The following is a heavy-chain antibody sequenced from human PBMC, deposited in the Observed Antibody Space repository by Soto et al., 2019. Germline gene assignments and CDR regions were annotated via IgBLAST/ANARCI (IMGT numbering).Heavy chain of an antibody. V-gene: IGHV4-59*01. CDR1: VGSISNYY. CDR2: IYYSGTT. CDR3: ARDGRGYSGYSYDS. Sequence: PSETLSLTCNVSVGSISNYYWIWIRQPPGKGLEWIGYIYYSGTTNYNPSLKSRVTISIDTSKSQFSLKLSSVTAADTAVYYCARDGRGYSGYSYDSWGQGTLVTVSS. J-gene: IGHJ4*02. D-gene: IGHD5-12*01.